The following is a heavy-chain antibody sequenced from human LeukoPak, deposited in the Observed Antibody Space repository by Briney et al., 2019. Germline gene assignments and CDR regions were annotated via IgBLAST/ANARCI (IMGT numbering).Heavy chain of an antibody. D-gene: IGHD3-22*01. J-gene: IGHJ4*02. V-gene: IGHV3-23*01. CDR2: LSASGGST. CDR1: GFNFGTYA. Sequence: GGSLRLSCVASGFNFGTYAMGWVRQAPGKGLEWVSALSASGGSTYYADSVRGRFTISRDSSKNTVYLQMNSLRVEDTAIYYCAKVITYDSRGYYSHCFDYWGQGTLVTVSS. CDR3: AKVITYDSRGYYSHCFDY.